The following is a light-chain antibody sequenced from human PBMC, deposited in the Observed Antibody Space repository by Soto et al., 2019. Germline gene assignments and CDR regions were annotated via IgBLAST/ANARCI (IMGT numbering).Light chain of an antibody. J-gene: IGLJ1*01. CDR3: CSSTCGRTLV. CDR2: EVS. Sequence: QSALTQPASVSGSPGQSITISCTGTSSDVGTYNYVSWYQQHPGKAPKLMIYEVSYRPSGVSNRFSGSKSGNTASLTISGVQAEDEADYYCCSSTCGRTLVFATGMKLTVL. CDR1: SSDVGTYNY. V-gene: IGLV2-14*01.